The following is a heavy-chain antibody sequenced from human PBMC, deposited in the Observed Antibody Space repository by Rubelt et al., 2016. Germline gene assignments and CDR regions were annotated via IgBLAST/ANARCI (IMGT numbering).Heavy chain of an antibody. V-gene: IGHV4-39*07. CDR1: GGSISSSSYY. CDR2: IYYSGST. CDR3: ARNLGPYGPRSWYFDY. D-gene: IGHD7-27*01. J-gene: IGHJ4*02. Sequence: QLQLQESGPGLVKPSETLSLTCTVSGGSISSSSYYWGWIRQPPGKGLEWIGSIYYSGSTNYNPSLKSRVTISVDKSKNQFSLKLSSVTAADTAVYYCARNLGPYGPRSWYFDYWGQGTLVTVSS.